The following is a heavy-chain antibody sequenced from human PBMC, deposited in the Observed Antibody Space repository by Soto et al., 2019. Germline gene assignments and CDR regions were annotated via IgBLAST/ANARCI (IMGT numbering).Heavy chain of an antibody. CDR2: INPNSGGT. D-gene: IGHD2-2*01. Sequence: QVQLVQSGAEVKKPGASVKVSCKASGYTFTGYYMHWVRQAPGQGLEWMGWINPNSGGTNYAQKFQGWVTMTRDTSISTAYMELSRLRSDDTAVYYCAREDIVVVPAAKAYYYYGMDVWGQATTVTVSS. J-gene: IGHJ6*02. V-gene: IGHV1-2*04. CDR3: AREDIVVVPAAKAYYYYGMDV. CDR1: GYTFTGYY.